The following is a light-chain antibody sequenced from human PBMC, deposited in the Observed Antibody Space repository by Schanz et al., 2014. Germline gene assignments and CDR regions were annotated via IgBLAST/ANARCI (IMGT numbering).Light chain of an antibody. V-gene: IGLV2-11*01. CDR1: SSDIGGYNY. CDR2: DVI. J-gene: IGLJ3*02. Sequence: QSALTQPRSVSGSPGQSVTISCSGTSSDIGGYNYVSWYQQYPGKGPKLVIYDVIKRPSGVPDRFSGSKSGNTASLTISGLQAEDEADYYCCSYAGSTNLRFGGGTKLTVL. CDR3: CSYAGSTNLR.